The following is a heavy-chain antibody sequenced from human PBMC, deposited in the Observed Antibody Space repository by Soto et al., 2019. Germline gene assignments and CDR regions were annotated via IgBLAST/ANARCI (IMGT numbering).Heavy chain of an antibody. J-gene: IGHJ5*02. D-gene: IGHD3-3*02. Sequence: PSETLSLTCGVSGGSFSGHSWSWIRLSPRQGLEWIAEINDSGSTKYNPSLKSRAMISLDMSKNQCSLKMTSVTAADTGVYYCTRGAPTFWFDPRGPGTQVTVSS. CDR3: TRGAPTFWFDP. CDR2: INDSGST. V-gene: IGHV4-34*01. CDR1: GGSFSGHS.